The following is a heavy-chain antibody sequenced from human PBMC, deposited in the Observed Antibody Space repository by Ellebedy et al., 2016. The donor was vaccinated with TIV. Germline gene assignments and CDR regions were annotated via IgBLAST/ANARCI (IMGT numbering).Heavy chain of an antibody. D-gene: IGHD6-19*01. J-gene: IGHJ4*02. Sequence: GGSLRLSXAASGFTFDDYAMHWVRQAPGKGLEWVSGISWNSGSIGYADSMKGRFTISRDNAKNSLYLQMNSLRAEDTALYYCAKVTPIAVAGGGRPIFDYWGQGTLVTVSS. CDR3: AKVTPIAVAGGGRPIFDY. CDR1: GFTFDDYA. CDR2: ISWNSGSI. V-gene: IGHV3-9*01.